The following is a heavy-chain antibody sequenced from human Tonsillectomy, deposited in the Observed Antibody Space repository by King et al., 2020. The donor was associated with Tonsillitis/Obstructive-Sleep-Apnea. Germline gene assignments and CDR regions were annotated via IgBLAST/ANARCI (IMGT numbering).Heavy chain of an antibody. J-gene: IGHJ4*02. V-gene: IGHV1-18*01. CDR1: GYTFTSYG. CDR3: ARDFLSPYCSGGSCYQGLDY. CDR2: ISAYNGNT. D-gene: IGHD2-15*01. Sequence: QLVQSGAEVKKPGASVKVSCKASGYTFTSYGISWVRQAPGQGLEWMGWISAYNGNTNYAQKLQGRVTMTTDTSTGTAYTELRSLRSDDTAVYYCARDFLSPYCSGGSCYQGLDYWGQGTLVTVSS.